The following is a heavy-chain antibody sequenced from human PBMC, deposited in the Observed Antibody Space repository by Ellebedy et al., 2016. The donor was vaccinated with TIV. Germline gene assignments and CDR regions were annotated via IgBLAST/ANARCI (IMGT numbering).Heavy chain of an antibody. V-gene: IGHV1-24*01. Sequence: ASVKVSCXVSGYTLTELSMHWVRQAPGKGLEWMGGFDPEDGETIYAQKFQGRVTMTEDTPTDTAYMELSSLRSEDTAVYYCAIHYSYGPPDFDCWGQGTLVTVSS. D-gene: IGHD5-18*01. CDR1: GYTLTELS. CDR3: AIHYSYGPPDFDC. J-gene: IGHJ4*02. CDR2: FDPEDGET.